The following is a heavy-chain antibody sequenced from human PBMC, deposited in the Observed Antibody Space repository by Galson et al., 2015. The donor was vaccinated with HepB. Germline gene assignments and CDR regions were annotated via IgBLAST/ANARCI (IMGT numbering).Heavy chain of an antibody. J-gene: IGHJ4*02. D-gene: IGHD3-22*01. CDR3: AKDSGRVKWLLGENDY. V-gene: IGHV3-30*18. Sequence: SLRLSCAASGFTFSSYGMHWVRQAPGEGLEWVAVISYDGSNKYYADSVKGRFTISRDNSKNTLYLQMNSLRAEDTAVYYCAKDSGRVKWLLGENDYWGQGTLVTVPS. CDR2: ISYDGSNK. CDR1: GFTFSSYG.